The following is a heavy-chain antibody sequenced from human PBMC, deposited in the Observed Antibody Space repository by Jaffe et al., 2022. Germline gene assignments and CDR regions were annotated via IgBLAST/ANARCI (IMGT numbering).Heavy chain of an antibody. J-gene: IGHJ6*03. D-gene: IGHD5-12*01. V-gene: IGHV4-38-2*01. CDR3: ARHGYSGYGGYYYYYMDV. CDR2: IYHSGST. Sequence: QVQLQESGPGLVKPSETLSLTCAVSGYSISSGYYWGWIRQPPGKGLEWIGSIYHSGSTDYNPSLKSRVTISGDTSKNQLSLKLSSVTAADTAVYYCARHGYSGYGGYYYYYMDVWGKGTTVTVSS. CDR1: GYSISSGYY.